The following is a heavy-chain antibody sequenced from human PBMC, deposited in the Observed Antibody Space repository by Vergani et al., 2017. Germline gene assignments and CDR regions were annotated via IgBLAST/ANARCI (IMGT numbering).Heavy chain of an antibody. D-gene: IGHD2-2*01. CDR3: AGEAAGYCSSTSCYAMGYYYYYYMDV. Sequence: QLQLQESGPGLVKPSETLSLTCTVSGGSISSSSYYWGWIRQPPGKGLEWIGSIYYSGSTYYNPSLKSRVTISVDTSKNQFSLKLSSVTAADTDVYYCAGEAAGYCSSTSCYAMGYYYYYYMDVWGKGTTVTVSS. CDR1: GGSISSSSYY. CDR2: IYYSGST. J-gene: IGHJ6*03. V-gene: IGHV4-39*07.